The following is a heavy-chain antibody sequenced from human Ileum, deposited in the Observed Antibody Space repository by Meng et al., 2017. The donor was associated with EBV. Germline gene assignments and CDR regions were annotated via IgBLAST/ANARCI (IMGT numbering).Heavy chain of an antibody. D-gene: IGHD6-19*01. J-gene: IGHJ4*02. Sequence: QVQLVQSGAEVKXPXAAVKVSCKASGYTFTSYDINWVRQGTGQGLEWMGWMNPNRGTTGYAQKFQGRVTMTRNISKSTAYMDLSSLRSEDTAVYYCATGVADFEYWGQGTLATVSS. CDR3: ATGVADFEY. CDR1: GYTFTSYD. CDR2: MNPNRGTT. V-gene: IGHV1-8*01.